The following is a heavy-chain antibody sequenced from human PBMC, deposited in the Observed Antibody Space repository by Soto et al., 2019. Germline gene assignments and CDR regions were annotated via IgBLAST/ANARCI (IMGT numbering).Heavy chain of an antibody. CDR1: GYTFSNFW. V-gene: IGHV5-51*07. CDR3: ARSPRSSPYFDY. Sequence: GESLKISCRCSGYTFSNFWIAWVHHLPGKGLEWMGIIYPGDHETRYSPSFHGKVTISAHKSINTAYLQWSSLEASDSAFYYCARSPRSSPYFDYWGQGALVTVSS. J-gene: IGHJ4*02. D-gene: IGHD6-13*01. CDR2: IYPGDHET.